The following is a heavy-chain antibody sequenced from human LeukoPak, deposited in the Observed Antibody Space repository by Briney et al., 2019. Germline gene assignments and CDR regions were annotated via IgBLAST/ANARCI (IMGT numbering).Heavy chain of an antibody. Sequence: PGGSLRLSRAASGFTFDDYGMSWVRQAPGKGLEWVSGINWNGDNTNYADSLKGRFTISRDNAKNSLYLQMNSLRAEDTALYYCARGSTHYDVLTGYHYYFDYWGQGTLVTVSS. J-gene: IGHJ4*02. V-gene: IGHV3-20*04. CDR1: GFTFDDYG. D-gene: IGHD3-9*01. CDR3: ARGSTHYDVLTGYHYYFDY. CDR2: INWNGDNT.